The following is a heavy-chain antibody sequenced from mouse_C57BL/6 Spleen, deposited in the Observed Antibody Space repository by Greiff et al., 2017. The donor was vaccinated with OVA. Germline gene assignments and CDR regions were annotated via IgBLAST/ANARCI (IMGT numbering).Heavy chain of an antibody. V-gene: IGHV1-82*01. Sequence: QVQLQQSGPELVKPGASVKISCKASGYAFSSSWMNWVKQRPGKGLEWIGRLYPGDGDTNYNGKFKGKATLTADKSSSTAYMQLSSLTSEDSAVYFCARESGAYYSPFDYWGQGTTLTVSS. CDR1: GYAFSSSW. D-gene: IGHD2-12*01. CDR3: ARESGAYYSPFDY. CDR2: LYPGDGDT. J-gene: IGHJ2*01.